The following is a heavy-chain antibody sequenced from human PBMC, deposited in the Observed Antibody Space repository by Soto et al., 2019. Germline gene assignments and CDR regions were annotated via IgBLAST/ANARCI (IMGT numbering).Heavy chain of an antibody. CDR1: GGSFSGYY. Sequence: QVQLQQWGAGLLKPSETLSLTCAVYGGSFSGYYWTWIRQPPGTGLEWIGEINHSGSTNYNPSLKRRATISVDTSKNQFSLKLTSVTAADTAVYYCARDKITGLFDSWGPGTLVTVSS. J-gene: IGHJ4*02. CDR2: INHSGST. V-gene: IGHV4-34*01. CDR3: ARDKITGLFDS. D-gene: IGHD2-8*02.